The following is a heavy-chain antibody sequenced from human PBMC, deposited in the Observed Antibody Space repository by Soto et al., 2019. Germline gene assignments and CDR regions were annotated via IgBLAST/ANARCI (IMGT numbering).Heavy chain of an antibody. Sequence: PSETMSLTCTVSGGSISSYYWSWIRQPPGKGLEWIGYIYYSGSTNYNPSLKSRVTISVDTSKNQFSLKLSSVTAADTAVYYCARTYYYDSTAFGIWGQGTMVTVS. D-gene: IGHD3-22*01. V-gene: IGHV4-59*01. CDR1: GGSISSYY. CDR2: IYYSGST. CDR3: ARTYYYDSTAFGI. J-gene: IGHJ3*02.